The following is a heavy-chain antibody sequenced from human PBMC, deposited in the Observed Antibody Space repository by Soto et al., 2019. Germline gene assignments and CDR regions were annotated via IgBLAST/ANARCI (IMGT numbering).Heavy chain of an antibody. V-gene: IGHV4-34*01. CDR3: ARVAARAEGIDY. CDR2: INHSGST. Sequence: KTSETLSLTCAVYGGSFSGYYWSWIRQPPGKGLEWIGEINHSGSTNYNPSLKSRVTISVDTSKNQFSLKLSSVTAADTAVYYCARVAARAEGIDYWGQGTLVTVSS. D-gene: IGHD6-6*01. CDR1: GGSFSGYY. J-gene: IGHJ4*02.